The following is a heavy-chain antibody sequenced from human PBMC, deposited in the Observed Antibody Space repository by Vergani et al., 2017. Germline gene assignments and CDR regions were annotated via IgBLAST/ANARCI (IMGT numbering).Heavy chain of an antibody. J-gene: IGHJ3*02. D-gene: IGHD6-19*01. Sequence: QVHLVASGGVLVQPGRSLRLSCAASGFTFSSYGMHWVRQAPGTGREWVAVNWFDGSNKSYADSVKVRFTISRDNSKNTLYLQMNSLRAEDTAVYYCARVQGSGWYGGRYAFEIWGQGTMVTVSS. CDR1: GFTFSSYG. CDR2: NWFDGSNK. CDR3: ARVQGSGWYGGRYAFEI. V-gene: IGHV3-30*06.